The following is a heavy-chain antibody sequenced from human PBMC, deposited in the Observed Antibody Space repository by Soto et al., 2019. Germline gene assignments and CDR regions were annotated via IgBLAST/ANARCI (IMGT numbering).Heavy chain of an antibody. D-gene: IGHD2-2*02. CDR1: GFTFSSYG. V-gene: IGHV3-30*18. CDR2: ISYDGSNK. J-gene: IGHJ6*02. Sequence: GGSLRLSCAASGFTFSSYGMHWVRQAPGKGLEWVAVISYDGSNKYYADSVKGRFTISRDNSKNTLYLQMNSLRAEDTAVYYCAKDPLLYGPPSPHYTLYVIDGWGQGTTVTGSS. CDR3: AKDPLLYGPPSPHYTLYVIDG.